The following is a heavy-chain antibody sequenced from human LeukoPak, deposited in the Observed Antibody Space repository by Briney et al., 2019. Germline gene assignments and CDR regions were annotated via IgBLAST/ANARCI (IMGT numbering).Heavy chain of an antibody. CDR1: GYTFSSYG. CDR3: ARGTGVRRAGRYCSSTSCYRIFDY. J-gene: IGHJ4*02. Sequence: GASVKVSCKASGYTFSSYGISWVRQAPGQGLEWMGWISAYNGNTNYAQKLQGRVTMTTDTSTSTAYMELRSLRSDDTAVYYCARGTGVRRAGRYCSSTSCYRIFDYWGQGTLVTVSS. D-gene: IGHD2-2*01. CDR2: ISAYNGNT. V-gene: IGHV1-18*01.